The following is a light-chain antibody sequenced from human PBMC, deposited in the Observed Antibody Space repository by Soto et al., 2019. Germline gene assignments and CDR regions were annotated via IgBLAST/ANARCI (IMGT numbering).Light chain of an antibody. J-gene: IGKJ1*01. CDR3: QEYTSVHGWT. CDR1: QGITKY. Sequence: DIQMTQSPSSLSASVGDRVTITCRASQGITKYLAWYQQKPGTVPKLLIYAASTLQSGVPSRFSGSGSGTDFTLTISSLQPEDVATYYCQEYTSVHGWTFGQGTKVEIK. V-gene: IGKV1-27*01. CDR2: AAS.